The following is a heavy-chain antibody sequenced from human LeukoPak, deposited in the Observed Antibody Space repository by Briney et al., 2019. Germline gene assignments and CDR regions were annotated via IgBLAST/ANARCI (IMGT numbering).Heavy chain of an antibody. CDR2: ISSSSGTI. J-gene: IGHJ4*02. Sequence: PGGSLRLSCAASGFTFSSNSMNWVRQAPGKGLEWVSYISSSSGTIYYADSVKGRFTISRDNAKNSLYLQMSSLRAEDTAVYYCAKDGDSSGYYYYFDYWGQGTLVTVSS. V-gene: IGHV3-48*01. D-gene: IGHD3-22*01. CDR3: AKDGDSSGYYYYFDY. CDR1: GFTFSSNS.